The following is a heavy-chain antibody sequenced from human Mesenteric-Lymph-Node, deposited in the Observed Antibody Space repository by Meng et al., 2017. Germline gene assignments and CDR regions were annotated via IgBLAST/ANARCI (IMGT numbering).Heavy chain of an antibody. J-gene: IGHJ2*01. CDR3: ARGYYDSSGYGYWYFDL. V-gene: IGHV4-30-4*01. Sequence: QVPLKGSGPGLVKPSQTLSLTCTVSGGSISSGDYYWSWIRQPPGKGLEWIGYIYYSGSTYYNPSLKSRVAISVDTSKNQFSLKLSSVTAADTAVYYCARGYYDSSGYGYWYFDLWGRGTLVTVSS. CDR1: GGSISSGDYY. CDR2: IYYSGST. D-gene: IGHD3-22*01.